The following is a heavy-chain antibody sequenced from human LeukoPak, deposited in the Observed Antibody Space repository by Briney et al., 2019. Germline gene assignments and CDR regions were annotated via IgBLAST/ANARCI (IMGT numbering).Heavy chain of an antibody. J-gene: IGHJ6*03. Sequence: PSETLSLTCTVSGGSISSYYRSWIRQSAGKGLEWIGRIYTSGSTNYNPSLKSRVTMSVDTSKNQFSLKLSSVTAADTAVYYCARDASRYYYYYMDVWGKGTTVTISS. V-gene: IGHV4-4*07. CDR1: GGSISSYY. D-gene: IGHD3-16*01. CDR3: ARDASRYYYYYMDV. CDR2: IYTSGST.